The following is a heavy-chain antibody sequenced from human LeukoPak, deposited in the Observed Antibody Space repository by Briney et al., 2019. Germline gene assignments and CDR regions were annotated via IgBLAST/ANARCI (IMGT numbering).Heavy chain of an antibody. D-gene: IGHD6-13*01. CDR1: GFTFSRYG. CDR3: ARGQQLVPGRLDYFDY. V-gene: IGHV3-30*03. Sequence: GGSLRLSCAASGFTFSRYGMHWVHQAPGKGLEWVAVISSDGNNKNYADSMKGRFTISRDNSKNTLSLQMNSLRAEDTAVYYCARGQQLVPGRLDYFDYWGQGTLVTVSS. CDR2: ISSDGNNK. J-gene: IGHJ4*02.